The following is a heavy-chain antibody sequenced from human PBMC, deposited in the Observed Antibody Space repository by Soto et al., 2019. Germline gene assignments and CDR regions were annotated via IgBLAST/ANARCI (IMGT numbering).Heavy chain of an antibody. D-gene: IGHD2-15*01. Sequence: QVQLVQSGAEVKKPGSSVKVSCKASGGTFSSYAISWVRQAPGQGLEWMGGIIPIFGTANYAQKFQGRVTITADESTSTAYMELSSLRSEDTAVYYCAREARNQYCSGGSCYSGGWGYRGQGNLVTVS. J-gene: IGHJ4*02. V-gene: IGHV1-69*01. CDR3: AREARNQYCSGGSCYSGGWGY. CDR1: GGTFSSYA. CDR2: IIPIFGTA.